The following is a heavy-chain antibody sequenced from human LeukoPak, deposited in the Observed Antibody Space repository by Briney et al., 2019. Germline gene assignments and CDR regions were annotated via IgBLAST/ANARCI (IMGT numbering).Heavy chain of an antibody. CDR2: VSAHGLDK. V-gene: IGHV3-30*04. Sequence: GGSLRLSCAASGFAFRSYAMHWVRQAPGKGLEWLAVVSAHGLDKFYADSVKGRFTISKDTSDNTLSLQMNSLRVGDTGLYYCARAFTPGIRRALWFGDLLRAQGTLVTVSS. CDR1: GFAFRSYA. J-gene: IGHJ4*02. D-gene: IGHD3-10*01. CDR3: ARAFTPGIRRALWFGDLL.